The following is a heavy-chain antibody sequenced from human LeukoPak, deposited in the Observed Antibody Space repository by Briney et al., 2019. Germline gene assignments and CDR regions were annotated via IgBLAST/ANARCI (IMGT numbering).Heavy chain of an antibody. CDR3: AINGRDDHDKYFFDF. J-gene: IGHJ4*02. CDR1: GFIFSNYA. CDR2: ISGSGVGT. D-gene: IGHD1-20*01. Sequence: GGPLRLSCEGSGFIFSNYAMSWIRQAPGMGLEWVSAISGSGVGTNYADSVEGRFTISRDNSKNTLYLQMNSLRAEDTAVYYCAINGRDDHDKYFFDFWGQGTQVTVSS. V-gene: IGHV3-23*01.